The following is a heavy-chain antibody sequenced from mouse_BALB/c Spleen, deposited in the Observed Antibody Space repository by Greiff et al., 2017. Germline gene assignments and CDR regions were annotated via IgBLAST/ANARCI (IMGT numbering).Heavy chain of an antibody. V-gene: IGHV5-4*02. CDR1: GFTFSDYY. Sequence: EVKLVESGGGLVKPGGSLKLSCAASGFTFSDYYMYWVRQTPEKRLEWVATISDGGSYTYYPDSVKGRFTISRDNAKNNLYLQMSSLKSEDTAMYYCARDGPLDYWGQGTTLTVSS. J-gene: IGHJ2*01. CDR3: ARDGPLDY. CDR2: ISDGGSYT.